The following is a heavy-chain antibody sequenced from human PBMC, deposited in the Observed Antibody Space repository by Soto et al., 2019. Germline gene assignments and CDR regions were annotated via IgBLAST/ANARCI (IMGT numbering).Heavy chain of an antibody. CDR3: AREGAHSTGWYDYFDQ. D-gene: IGHD6-13*01. J-gene: IGHJ4*02. CDR2: ISTYNGNT. Sequence: QVQLVQSGGEVKKPGASVNISCKATGYTFISYSITWVRQAPGQGLEWMGWISTYNGNTKYAQSFQGRVTLTRDTSTNTAFMEIRGLRSDDTAIYYCAREGAHSTGWYDYFDQWDQGTLVAVSS. V-gene: IGHV1-18*04. CDR1: GYTFISYS.